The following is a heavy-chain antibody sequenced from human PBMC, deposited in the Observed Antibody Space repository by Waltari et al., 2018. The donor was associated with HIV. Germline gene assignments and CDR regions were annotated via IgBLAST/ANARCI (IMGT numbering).Heavy chain of an antibody. CDR2: ISSSSSYI. CDR1: GFTFSSYS. V-gene: IGHV3-21*01. Sequence: EVQLVESGGGLVKPGGYLRLSCAASGFTFSSYSMNWVRQAPGKGLEWVSSISSSSSYIYYADSVKGRFTISRDNAKNSLYLQMNSLRAEDTAVYYCAREVAAAGTIEYYYYYGMDVWGQGTTVTVSS. J-gene: IGHJ6*02. D-gene: IGHD6-13*01. CDR3: AREVAAAGTIEYYYYYGMDV.